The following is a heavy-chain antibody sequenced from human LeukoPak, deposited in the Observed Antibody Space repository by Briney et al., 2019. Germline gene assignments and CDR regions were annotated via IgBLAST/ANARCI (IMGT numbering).Heavy chain of an antibody. CDR1: GGTFSSYA. V-gene: IGHV1-69*05. Sequence: ASVKVSCKASGGTFSSYAISWVRQAPGQGLEWMGGIIPIFGTANYAQKFQGRVTMTRDTSISTAYMELSRLRSDDTAVYYCAKEAASDIVLIVYAILDYWGQGTLVTVSS. CDR3: AKEAASDIVLIVYAILDY. D-gene: IGHD2-8*01. CDR2: IIPIFGTA. J-gene: IGHJ4*02.